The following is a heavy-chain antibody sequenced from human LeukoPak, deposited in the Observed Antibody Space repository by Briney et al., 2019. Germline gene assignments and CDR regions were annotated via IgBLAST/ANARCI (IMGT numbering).Heavy chain of an antibody. CDR1: GGSFSGYY. V-gene: IGHV4-59*10. D-gene: IGHD4-23*01. Sequence: SETLSLTCAVYGGSFSGYYWSWIRQPAGKGLEWIGHIYTSGTTNYNPSLKSRVTMSVDTPKKQFSLKLSSVTAADTAVYYCARVYGGISLWYFDLWGRGTLVTVSS. J-gene: IGHJ2*01. CDR3: ARVYGGISLWYFDL. CDR2: IYTSGTT.